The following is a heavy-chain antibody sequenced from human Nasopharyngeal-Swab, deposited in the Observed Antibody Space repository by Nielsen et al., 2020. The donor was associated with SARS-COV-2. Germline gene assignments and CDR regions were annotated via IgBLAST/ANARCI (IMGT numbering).Heavy chain of an antibody. Sequence: SETLSLTCTVSGGSISSYYWSWIRQPPGKGLEWIGYIYYSGSTNYNPSLKSRVTISVDTSKNQFSLKLSSVTAADTAVYYCARWFPRYYYYVMDVWGRGTTVTVSS. CDR1: GGSISSYY. CDR2: IYYSGST. CDR3: ARWFPRYYYYVMDV. V-gene: IGHV4-59*01. D-gene: IGHD3-10*01. J-gene: IGHJ6*02.